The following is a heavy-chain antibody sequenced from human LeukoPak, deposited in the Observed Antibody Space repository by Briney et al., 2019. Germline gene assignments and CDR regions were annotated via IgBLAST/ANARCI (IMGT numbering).Heavy chain of an antibody. CDR1: GGSFSGYY. Sequence: PSETLSLTCAVYGGSFSGYYWSWIRQSPGKGLEWIGEINHSGSTNYNPSLKSRVTISVDASKNQFSLKLSSVTAADTAVYYCARARYFLYYYDSSGYYGGFFDYWGQGTLVTVSS. CDR2: INHSGST. CDR3: ARARYFLYYYDSSGYYGGFFDY. V-gene: IGHV4-34*01. J-gene: IGHJ4*02. D-gene: IGHD3-22*01.